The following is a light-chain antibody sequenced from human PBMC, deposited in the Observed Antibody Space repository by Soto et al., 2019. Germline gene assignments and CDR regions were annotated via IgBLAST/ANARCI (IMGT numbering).Light chain of an antibody. CDR1: SSNIGAGYD. CDR2: GNT. V-gene: IGLV1-40*01. J-gene: IGLJ2*01. Sequence: QSVLTQPPSVSGAPGQRVTISCTGSSSNIGAGYDVHWYQHFPGRAPKLLIYGNTNRPSGVPDRFSGSKSGTSASLAITGLQAEDEADYYCLSFDSSLSVVFGGGTKVTVL. CDR3: LSFDSSLSVV.